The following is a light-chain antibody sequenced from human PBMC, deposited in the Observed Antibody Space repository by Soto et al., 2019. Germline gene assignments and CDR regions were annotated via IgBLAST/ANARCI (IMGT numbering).Light chain of an antibody. CDR2: KAS. CDR1: QSISSW. V-gene: IGKV1-5*03. J-gene: IGKJ1*01. Sequence: DIQMTQSPSTLSASVGDRVTITCRASQSISSWLAWYQQKPGKAPKLLIYKASSLDSGVPSRFSGSGSGTEFTLTISSLQPDDLANYYCQQYNSYSWTFGQGIKVEIK. CDR3: QQYNSYSWT.